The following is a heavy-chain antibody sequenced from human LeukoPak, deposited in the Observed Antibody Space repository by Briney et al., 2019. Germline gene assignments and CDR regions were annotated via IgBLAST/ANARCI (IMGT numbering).Heavy chain of an antibody. J-gene: IGHJ6*03. CDR1: GFTFSSYE. V-gene: IGHV3-48*03. Sequence: QPGGSLRLSCAASGFTFSSYEMNWVRQAPGKGLELVSYISSSGSSIYYANSVKGRFTISRDNAKNSLYLQMNSLRAEDTAVYYCARAKDSSGYYSYYYYYYMDVWGKGTTVTVSS. D-gene: IGHD3-22*01. CDR2: ISSSGSSI. CDR3: ARAKDSSGYYSYYYYYYMDV.